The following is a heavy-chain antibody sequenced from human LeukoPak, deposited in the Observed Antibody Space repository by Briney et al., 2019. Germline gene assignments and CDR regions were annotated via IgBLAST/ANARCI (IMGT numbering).Heavy chain of an antibody. J-gene: IGHJ4*02. V-gene: IGHV3-23*01. CDR1: GFTFSSYV. CDR2: ISGSGSST. CDR3: ARYSSSSPTDY. Sequence: GGSLRLSCAASGFTFSSYVMSWVRQAPGKELEWVSAISGSGSSTYYADSVQGRFTISRDNAKNSLYLQMNSLRAEDTAVYYCARYSSSSPTDYWGQGTLVTVSS. D-gene: IGHD6-6*01.